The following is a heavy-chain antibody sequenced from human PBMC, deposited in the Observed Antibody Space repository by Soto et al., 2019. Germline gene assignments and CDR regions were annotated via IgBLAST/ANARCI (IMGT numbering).Heavy chain of an antibody. CDR2: ISRYGDIT. CDR3: AKDRYLDHDSRGYLFDN. V-gene: IGHV3-23*01. J-gene: IGHJ4*02. Sequence: VQLLESGGDLIQPGGSLRLSCAASGFTFNIYAMTWVRQAPGKGLEWVSAISRYGDITYYADSVEGRFTISRDNSKNTLYLQMNSLRAEDTAVYYRAKDRYLDHDSRGYLFDNWGQGTLVTVSS. CDR1: GFTFNIYA. D-gene: IGHD3-22*01.